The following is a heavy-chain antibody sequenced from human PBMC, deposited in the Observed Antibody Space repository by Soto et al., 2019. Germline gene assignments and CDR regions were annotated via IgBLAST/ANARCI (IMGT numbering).Heavy chain of an antibody. CDR1: GFTFSSYA. J-gene: IGHJ4*02. D-gene: IGHD2-21*01. CDR3: ARVGEGGDCFDY. Sequence: GGSLRLSCAASGFTFSSYAMHWVRQAPGKGLEYVSAISSNGGSTYYANSVKGRFTISRDNSKNTLYLQMGSLRAEDMAVYYCARVGEGGDCFDYWGQGTLVTVSS. V-gene: IGHV3-64*01. CDR2: ISSNGGST.